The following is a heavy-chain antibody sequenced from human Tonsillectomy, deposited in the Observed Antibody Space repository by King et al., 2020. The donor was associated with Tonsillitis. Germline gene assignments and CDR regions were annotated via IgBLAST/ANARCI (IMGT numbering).Heavy chain of an antibody. CDR1: GYSISSYY. CDR3: ARASSYFDY. CDR2: VHYSGST. V-gene: IGHV4-59*01. J-gene: IGHJ4*02. Sequence: QLQESGPGLVKPSETLSLTCTVSGYSISSYYWSWIRQPPGKGLEWIGYVHYSGSTNYNPSLKSRVTISVYTSKNQFSLRLTSVTAADTAVYYCARASSYFDYWGQGTLVTVSS.